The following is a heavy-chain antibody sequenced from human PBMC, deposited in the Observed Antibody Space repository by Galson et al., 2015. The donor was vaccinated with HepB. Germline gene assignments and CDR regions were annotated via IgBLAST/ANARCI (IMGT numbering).Heavy chain of an antibody. CDR3: ARSIAVAGGAGPYDYYGMDV. Sequence: SLRLSCAASGFTFSDYYMGWIRQAPGKGLEWVSYISSSSSYRNYADSVKGRFTISRDNAKNSLYLQMNSLRAEDTAFYYCARSIAVAGGAGPYDYYGMDVWGQGTTVTVSS. J-gene: IGHJ6*02. CDR2: ISSSSSYR. V-gene: IGHV3-11*06. CDR1: GFTFSDYY. D-gene: IGHD6-19*01.